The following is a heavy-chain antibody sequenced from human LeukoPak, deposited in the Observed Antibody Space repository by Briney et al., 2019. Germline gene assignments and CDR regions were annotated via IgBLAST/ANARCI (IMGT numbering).Heavy chain of an antibody. Sequence: NPGGSLRLSCAASGFTFSNYAMSWVRQAPGKGLEWVSSISTSSSYIYYTDSVKGRFTISRDNAKNSLYLQMNSLRAEDTAVYYCASLTVVPAAMKDYYYMDVWGKGTTVTISS. CDR2: ISTSSSYI. CDR3: ASLTVVPAAMKDYYYMDV. D-gene: IGHD2-2*01. CDR1: GFTFSNYA. J-gene: IGHJ6*03. V-gene: IGHV3-21*01.